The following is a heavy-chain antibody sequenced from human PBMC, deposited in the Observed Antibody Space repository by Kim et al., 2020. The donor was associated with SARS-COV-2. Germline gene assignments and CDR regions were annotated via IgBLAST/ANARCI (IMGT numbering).Heavy chain of an antibody. CDR2: TYYRSKWFN. V-gene: IGHV6-1*01. Sequence: SQTLSLTCAISGDSVSSNSAAWNRFRQSPSRGLEWLGRTYYRSKWFNDYEVSVKSRVSVNPDTTKNQFSLHLSSVTPEDTAVYYCVRDGGDSLGHFDYWGQGILVTVSS. CDR3: VRDGGDSLGHFDY. CDR1: GDSVSSNSAA. D-gene: IGHD2-21*02. J-gene: IGHJ4*02.